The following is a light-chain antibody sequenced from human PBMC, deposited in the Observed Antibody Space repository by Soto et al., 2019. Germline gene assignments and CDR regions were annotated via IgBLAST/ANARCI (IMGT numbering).Light chain of an antibody. CDR2: AAS. Sequence: EIVLTQSPGTLSLSPGERATLSCRASQTVSSNYLAWYQQKPGQAPRLLIYAASTRATGIPDRFSGSGSGTDFTLSISRLEPEDFATYYCQVSYINIRIFTFGPGTKLDIK. J-gene: IGKJ3*01. V-gene: IGKV3-20*01. CDR3: QVSYINIRIFT. CDR1: QTVSSNY.